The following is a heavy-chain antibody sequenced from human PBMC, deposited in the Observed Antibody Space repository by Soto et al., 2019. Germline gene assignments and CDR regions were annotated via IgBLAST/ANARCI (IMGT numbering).Heavy chain of an antibody. CDR1: GFTYSSYA. CDR2: ISGSADST. V-gene: IGHV3-23*01. D-gene: IGHD5-12*01. J-gene: IGHJ4*02. CDR3: AKDRGGGFSGYDLGSFDY. Sequence: GGPRLSCAASGFTYSSYAMNWVRQAPGKGLEWVSAISGSADSTYYADSVKGRFTISRDNSKNTLYLQMNSLRAEDTAVYYCAKDRGGGFSGYDLGSFDYWGQGTLVTVSS.